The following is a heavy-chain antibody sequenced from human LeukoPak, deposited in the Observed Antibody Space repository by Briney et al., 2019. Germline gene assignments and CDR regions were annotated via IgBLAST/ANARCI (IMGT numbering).Heavy chain of an antibody. Sequence: GGSLRLSCAASGFTFSSYWMSWVRQAPGKGLEWVANIKQDGSEKYYVDSVKGRFTISRDNAKNSLYLQMNSLRAEDTAVYYCARGQDSSGYYYVIDYWGQGTLVTVSS. J-gene: IGHJ4*02. CDR1: GFTFSSYW. D-gene: IGHD3-22*01. V-gene: IGHV3-7*01. CDR3: ARGQDSSGYYYVIDY. CDR2: IKQDGSEK.